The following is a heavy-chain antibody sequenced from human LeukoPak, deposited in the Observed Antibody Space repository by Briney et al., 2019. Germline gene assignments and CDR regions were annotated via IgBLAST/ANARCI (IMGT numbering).Heavy chain of an antibody. Sequence: GGSLRLSCAASGFIFSSHGMHWVRQAPGKGLEWLAFIQNDGRRKDYADSVRGRFTISRDSSKNMMYLEMSSLRAEDTAVYYCAKDFDRNYSLDYWGQGTLVTVSS. CDR3: AKDFDRNYSLDY. D-gene: IGHD1-14*01. CDR2: IQNDGRRK. V-gene: IGHV3-30*02. CDR1: GFIFSSHG. J-gene: IGHJ4*02.